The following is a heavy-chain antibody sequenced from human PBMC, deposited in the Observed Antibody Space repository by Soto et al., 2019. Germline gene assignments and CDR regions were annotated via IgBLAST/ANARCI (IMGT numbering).Heavy chain of an antibody. CDR1: GGTFSIDT. CDR2: SA. CDR3: AREGPPDIAWFDP. Sequence: QVQLVQSGAEVKTPGSSVKVSCEASGGTFSIDTISWVRQAPGQGLEWMGGSANSAQKFQGRLTVTADESTSTVYLQLSSLTSEDTAVYYCAREGPPDIAWFDPWGQGTLVSVSS. V-gene: IGHV1-69*01. J-gene: IGHJ5*02. D-gene: IGHD2-15*01.